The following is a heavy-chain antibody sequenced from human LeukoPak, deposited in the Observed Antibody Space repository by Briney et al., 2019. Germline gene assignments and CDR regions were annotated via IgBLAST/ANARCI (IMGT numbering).Heavy chain of an antibody. Sequence: ASVKVSCKASGYTFTSYYMHWVRQTPGQGLEWMGWINPNSGGTNYAQKFQGRVTMTRDTSTSTVYMELSSLRSEDTAVYYCARDGSRLEMATPYAWYYFDYWGQGTLVTVSS. CDR3: ARDGSRLEMATPYAWYYFDY. D-gene: IGHD5-24*01. J-gene: IGHJ4*02. V-gene: IGHV1-2*02. CDR1: GYTFTSYY. CDR2: INPNSGGT.